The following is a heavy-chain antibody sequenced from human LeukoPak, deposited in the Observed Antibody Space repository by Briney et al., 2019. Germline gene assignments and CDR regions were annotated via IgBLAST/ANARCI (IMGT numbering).Heavy chain of an antibody. CDR2: ISAYNGNT. Sequence: ASVKVSCKASGYTFTSYAMHWVRQAPGQGLEWMGWISAYNGNTNYAQKLQGRVTMTTDTSTSTAYMELRSLRSDDTAVYYRARVGRLWFGELKNEYYFDYWGQGTLVTVSS. J-gene: IGHJ4*02. CDR3: ARVGRLWFGELKNEYYFDY. CDR1: GYTFTSYA. D-gene: IGHD3-10*01. V-gene: IGHV1-18*01.